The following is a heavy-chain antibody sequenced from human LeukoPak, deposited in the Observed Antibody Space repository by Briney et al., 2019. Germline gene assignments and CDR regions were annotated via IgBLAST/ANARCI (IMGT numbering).Heavy chain of an antibody. Sequence: PGRSLRLSCAASGFTFSSYAMHWVRQAPGKGLEWMAVISYDGNNKYYADSVKGRFTISRDNSKNTLYLQMNSPITEDTAMYYCARERLAATGTNCFDPWGRGTLVTVSS. CDR1: GFTFSSYA. J-gene: IGHJ5*02. CDR3: ARERLAATGTNCFDP. V-gene: IGHV3-30*04. D-gene: IGHD6-13*01. CDR2: ISYDGNNK.